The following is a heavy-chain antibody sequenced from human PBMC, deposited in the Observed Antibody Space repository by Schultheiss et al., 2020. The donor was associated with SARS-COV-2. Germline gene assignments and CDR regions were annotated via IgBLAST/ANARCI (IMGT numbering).Heavy chain of an antibody. J-gene: IGHJ4*02. CDR2: INHSGST. CDR1: GGSFSGYY. D-gene: IGHD6-19*01. Sequence: SETLSLTCAVSGGSFSGYYWSWIRQPPGKGLEWIGEINHSGSTNYNPSLKSRVTISVDTSKNQFSLKLSSVTAADTAVYYCAREMGVRQSMYSSGWYVGWDYWGQGTLVTVSS. V-gene: IGHV4-34*01. CDR3: AREMGVRQSMYSSGWYVGWDY.